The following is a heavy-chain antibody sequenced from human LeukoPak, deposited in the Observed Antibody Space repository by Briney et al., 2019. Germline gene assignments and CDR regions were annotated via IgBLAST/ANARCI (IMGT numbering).Heavy chain of an antibody. CDR3: ARDPVEWELLLDC. CDR1: GFTFGKYW. D-gene: IGHD1-26*01. J-gene: IGHJ4*02. Sequence: GGSLRLSCVASGFTFGKYWMSWVHQAPGKGLEWVANIKLDGSEKYYADSAKGRFTISRDNARDSVYLQMNSLRVEDTAVYYCARDPVEWELLLDCWGQGTLVTVSS. V-gene: IGHV3-7*01. CDR2: IKLDGSEK.